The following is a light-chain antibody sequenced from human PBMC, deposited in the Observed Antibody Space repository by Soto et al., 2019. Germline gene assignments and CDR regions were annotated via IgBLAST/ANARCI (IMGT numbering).Light chain of an antibody. J-gene: IGKJ4*01. CDR3: QQYNQWPPFT. Sequence: EIVMTQSPATLSVSPGERATLSCRASQSVSNKLAWYQQKPGQSPRLLIYGASTRATGVPARFSGSGSGTEFTLTISSLQSEDFGVYYCQQYNQWPPFTFGGGTKVEIK. CDR2: GAS. V-gene: IGKV3-15*01. CDR1: QSVSNK.